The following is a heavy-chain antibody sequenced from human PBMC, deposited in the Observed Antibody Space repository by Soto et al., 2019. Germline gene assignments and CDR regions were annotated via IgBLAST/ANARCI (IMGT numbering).Heavy chain of an antibody. V-gene: IGHV3-15*01. J-gene: IGHJ5*02. CDR3: TTAHSDFLDGSGSYYGDNWFDP. CDR2: IKSKTDGGTT. CDR1: GFTFSNAW. D-gene: IGHD3-10*01. Sequence: PGGSLRLSCAASGFTFSNAWMSWVRQAPGKGLEWVGRIKSKTDGGTTDYAAPVKGRFTISRDDSKNTLYLQMNSLKTEDTAVYYCTTAHSDFLDGSGSYYGDNWFDPWGQGT.